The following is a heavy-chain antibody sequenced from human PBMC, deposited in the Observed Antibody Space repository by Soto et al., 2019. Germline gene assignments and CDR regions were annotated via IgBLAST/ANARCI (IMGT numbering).Heavy chain of an antibody. CDR1: GGSISSGGYY. CDR3: ARDGCSGGSCSYDY. Sequence: SETLSLTCTVSGGSISSGGYYWSWIRQHPGKGLEWIGYIYYSGSTYYNPSLKSRVTISVDTSKNQFSLKLSSVTAADTAVYYCARDGCSGGSCSYDYWGQGTLVTVSS. D-gene: IGHD2-15*01. CDR2: IYYSGST. J-gene: IGHJ4*02. V-gene: IGHV4-31*03.